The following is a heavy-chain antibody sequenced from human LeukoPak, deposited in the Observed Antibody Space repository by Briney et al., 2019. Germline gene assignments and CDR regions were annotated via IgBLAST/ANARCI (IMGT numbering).Heavy chain of an antibody. CDR1: GFTFNNYG. CDR3: AELGITMIGGV. V-gene: IGHV3-30*02. J-gene: IGHJ6*04. CDR2: IRYNGNNQ. Sequence: GGSLRLSCAASGFTFNNYGMHWVRQAPGKGLEWVAFIRYNGNNQYYADSVKGRFTISRDNSKNTLYLQMNSLKGDDTADYCAELGITMIGGVWGKGTTVTISS. D-gene: IGHD3-10*02.